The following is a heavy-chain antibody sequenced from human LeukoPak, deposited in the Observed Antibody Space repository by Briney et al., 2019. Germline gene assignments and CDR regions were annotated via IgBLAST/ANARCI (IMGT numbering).Heavy chain of an antibody. J-gene: IGHJ4*02. CDR3: ARGALIWWVGATPFEY. V-gene: IGHV1-46*01. D-gene: IGHD1-26*01. CDR1: GYTFTSYY. CDR2: INPSGGST. Sequence: ASVKVSCKASGYTFTSYYMHWVRQAPGQGLEWMGIINPSGGSTSYAQKFQGRVTMTRDMSTSTVYMELSSLRSEDTAVYYCARGALIWWVGATPFEYWGQGTLVTVSS.